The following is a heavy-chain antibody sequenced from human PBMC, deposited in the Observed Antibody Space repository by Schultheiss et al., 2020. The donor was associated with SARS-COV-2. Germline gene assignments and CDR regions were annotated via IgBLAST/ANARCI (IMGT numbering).Heavy chain of an antibody. Sequence: ASVKVSCKVSGYTLTELSMHWVRQAPGKGLEWMGGFDPEDGETIYAQKFQGRVTMTEDTSTDTAYMELSSLRSEDTAVYYCARRSYGDYVRDYYGMDVWGQGTTVTVSS. CDR3: ARRSYGDYVRDYYGMDV. CDR2: FDPEDGET. V-gene: IGHV1-24*01. J-gene: IGHJ6*02. CDR1: GYTLTELS. D-gene: IGHD4-17*01.